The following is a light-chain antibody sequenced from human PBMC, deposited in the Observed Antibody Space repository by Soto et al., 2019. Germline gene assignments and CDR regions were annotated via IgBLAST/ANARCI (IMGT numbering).Light chain of an antibody. CDR1: SIDVGGYSY. CDR2: EVS. J-gene: IGLJ2*01. CDR3: SSYTSSSILV. V-gene: IGLV2-14*01. Sequence: QSALTQPASVSGSPGQSITISCTATSIDVGGYSYVSWYQLHPGKAPKLIIYEVSKRPSGVSNRFSGSKSANAASLTISGLQAEDEGDYFCSSYTSSSILVFGGGTQLTVL.